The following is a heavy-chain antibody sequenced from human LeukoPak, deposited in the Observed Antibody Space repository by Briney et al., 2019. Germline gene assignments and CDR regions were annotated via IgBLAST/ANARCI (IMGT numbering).Heavy chain of an antibody. D-gene: IGHD6-19*01. V-gene: IGHV3-30*18. J-gene: IGHJ4*02. CDR1: GFTFRSYG. CDR3: AKDWGYASGTFFVN. Sequence: GGSLRLSCAASGFTFRSYGMHWVSQAPGKGLEGVAVISSEGRGKYYADSVKGRFTISRDNSKNTLYLQMDSLRAEDTAVYYCAKDWGYASGTFFVNWGQGTLAIVSS. CDR2: ISSEGRGK.